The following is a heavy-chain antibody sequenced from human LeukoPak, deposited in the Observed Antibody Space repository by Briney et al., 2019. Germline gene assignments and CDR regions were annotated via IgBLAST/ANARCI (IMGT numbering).Heavy chain of an antibody. CDR2: ISGRGDKT. J-gene: IGHJ4*02. CDR1: GFTFSSYA. D-gene: IGHD3-10*01. Sequence: GGSLRLSCAASGFTFSSYAMSWVRQAPGKGLEWVSAISGRGDKTYYADSVKGRFTISRDTSKSTLFLQMDSLRAEDTAIYYCATGGHYYGDWGQGTLVTVSS. V-gene: IGHV3-23*01. CDR3: ATGGHYYGD.